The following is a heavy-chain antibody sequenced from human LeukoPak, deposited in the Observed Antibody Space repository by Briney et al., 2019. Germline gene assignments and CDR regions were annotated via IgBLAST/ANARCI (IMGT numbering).Heavy chain of an antibody. D-gene: IGHD1-26*01. CDR1: GGSISSYY. CDR2: IYTSGST. J-gene: IGHJ3*02. V-gene: IGHV4-4*07. Sequence: SETLSLTCTVSGGSISSYYWSWIRQPAGKGLEWIGRIYTSGSTNYNPSLKSRVTMSVDTSKNQFSLKLSSVTAADTAVYYCAGSSGSYPRYDAFDIWGQGTMVTVSS. CDR3: AGSSGSYPRYDAFDI.